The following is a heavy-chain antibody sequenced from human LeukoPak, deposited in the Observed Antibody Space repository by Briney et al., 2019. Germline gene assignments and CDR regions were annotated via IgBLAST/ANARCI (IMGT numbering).Heavy chain of an antibody. J-gene: IGHJ4*02. D-gene: IGHD5-18*01. CDR3: ARAKTSPRGYSYGYMY. V-gene: IGHV4-34*01. CDR1: GGSFSGYY. Sequence: PSETLSLTCAVYGGSFSGYYWSWIRQPPGKGLEWIGEINHSGSTNYNPSLKSLVTISVDTSKNQFSLKLSSVTAADTAVYYCARAKTSPRGYSYGYMYWGQGTLVTVSS. CDR2: INHSGST.